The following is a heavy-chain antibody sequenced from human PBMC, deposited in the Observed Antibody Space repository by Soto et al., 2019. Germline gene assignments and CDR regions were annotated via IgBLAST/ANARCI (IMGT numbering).Heavy chain of an antibody. Sequence: ASVKVSCKASGYTFTAYYMHWVRQAPGQGLEWMGWINPKSGGTKYAQKFQGRVSMTRDTSISTAYMELSRLRSDDTAVYYCARDWELGFWGQGTLVTVSS. CDR1: GYTFTAYY. CDR3: ARDWELGF. CDR2: INPKSGGT. D-gene: IGHD1-26*01. V-gene: IGHV1-2*02. J-gene: IGHJ4*02.